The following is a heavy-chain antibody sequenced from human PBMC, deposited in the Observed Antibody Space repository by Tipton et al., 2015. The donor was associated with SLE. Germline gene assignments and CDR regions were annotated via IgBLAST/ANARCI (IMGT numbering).Heavy chain of an antibody. V-gene: IGHV4-39*01. Sequence: SGGSISSNSYYWGWIRQPPGKGLEWVASIYYTGSTYYNPSLKSRVTISVDTSKNQFSLKLSSVTAADTAVYYCARHGTTVTTWDYYGMDVWGQGTTVTVSS. CDR2: IYYTGST. CDR1: GGSISSNSYY. CDR3: ARHGTTVTTWDYYGMDV. D-gene: IGHD4-17*01. J-gene: IGHJ6*02.